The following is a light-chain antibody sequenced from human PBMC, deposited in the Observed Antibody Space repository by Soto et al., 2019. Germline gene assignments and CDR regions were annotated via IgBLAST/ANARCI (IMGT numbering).Light chain of an antibody. Sequence: EVVVTQSPAPLSVSLGGRATLSCRASQSFRTTLAWYQQKPGQAPRLLIYAASTRATGVPARLSGSGSGTEFTLTITSLQADYFAVYLCQQYNNWPPLPFGRGNKREVK. V-gene: IGKV3-15*01. CDR2: AAS. CDR3: QQYNNWPPLP. J-gene: IGKJ4*01. CDR1: QSFRTT.